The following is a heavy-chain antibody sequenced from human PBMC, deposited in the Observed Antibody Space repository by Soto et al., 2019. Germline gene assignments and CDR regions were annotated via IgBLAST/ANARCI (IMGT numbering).Heavy chain of an antibody. D-gene: IGHD2-21*02. J-gene: IGHJ4*02. Sequence: ASVKVTFKASGYTFTRSAIHWVRQAPGQGLEWMGWINAGSGSSRYSQNVQGRVTITRDTSAITAYMELNSLVVEDTGVYFCARERAVSANFFDYWGQGTLVTVSS. CDR3: ARERAVSANFFDY. CDR1: GYTFTRSA. CDR2: INAGSGSS. V-gene: IGHV1-3*01.